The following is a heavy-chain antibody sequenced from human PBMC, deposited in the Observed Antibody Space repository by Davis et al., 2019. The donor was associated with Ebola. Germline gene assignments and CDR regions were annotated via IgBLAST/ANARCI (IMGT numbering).Heavy chain of an antibody. D-gene: IGHD2-15*01. V-gene: IGHV1-69*13. CDR1: GGTFSSYA. J-gene: IGHJ6*02. CDR2: IIPIFGTA. CDR3: ASSEGYCSGGSCYRGGYYYYGMDV. Sequence: SVKVSCKASGGTFSSYAISWVRQAPGQGLEWMGGIIPIFGTANYAQKFQGRVTITADESTSTAYMELSSLRSEDTAVYYCASSEGYCSGGSCYRGGYYYYGMDVWGQGTTVTVSS.